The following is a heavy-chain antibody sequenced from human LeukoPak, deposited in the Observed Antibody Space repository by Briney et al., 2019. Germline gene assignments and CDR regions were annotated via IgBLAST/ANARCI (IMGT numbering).Heavy chain of an antibody. CDR3: ARIQLWPNDAFDI. D-gene: IGHD5-18*01. Sequence: SETLSLTCTVSGGSISSYYWSWIRQPPGKGLEWIGYIYYSGSTNYNPSLKSRVTISVDTSKNQFSLKLSSVTAADTAVYYCARIQLWPNDAFDIWGQGTMVTVSS. V-gene: IGHV4-59*12. CDR1: GGSISSYY. CDR2: IYYSGST. J-gene: IGHJ3*02.